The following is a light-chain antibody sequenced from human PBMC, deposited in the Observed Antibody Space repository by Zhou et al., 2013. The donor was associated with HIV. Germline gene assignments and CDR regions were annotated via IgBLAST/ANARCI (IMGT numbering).Light chain of an antibody. CDR2: GAS. J-gene: IGKJ1*01. CDR1: QSVSSSY. CDR3: QQYNNWPWT. Sequence: EIVLTQSPGTLSLSPGERATLSCRASQSVSSSYLAWYQQKPGQAPRLLMYGASTRATGVPARFSGSGSGTDFALTIGGLQSEDSAVYYCQQYNNWPWTFGQGTKVEIK. V-gene: IGKV3-15*01.